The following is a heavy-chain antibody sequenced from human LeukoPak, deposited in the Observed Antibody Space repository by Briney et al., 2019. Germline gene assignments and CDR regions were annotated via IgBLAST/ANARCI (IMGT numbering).Heavy chain of an antibody. J-gene: IGHJ4*02. D-gene: IGHD6-6*01. CDR1: GLILSSDY. CDR3: VRLLPASRHYFDY. V-gene: IGHV3-53*01. CDR2: IYGGGAT. Sequence: PGGSLRLSCAASGLILSSDYLAWVRQAPGKGLEWISVIYGGGATYYADSVRGRFTISRDNSKNELFLQMNSLRVEDTAVYHCVRLLPASRHYFDYWGQGTLVTVSS.